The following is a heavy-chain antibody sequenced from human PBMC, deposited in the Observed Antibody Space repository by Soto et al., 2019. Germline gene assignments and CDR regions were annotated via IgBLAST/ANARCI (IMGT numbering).Heavy chain of an antibody. D-gene: IGHD6-19*01. CDR1: GGSISSGDYY. CDR2: IYYSGST. CDR3: ASLRGQWLDRGPIDY. J-gene: IGHJ4*02. V-gene: IGHV4-30-4*01. Sequence: SETLSLTCTVSGGSISSGDYYWSWIRQPPGKGLEWIGYIYYSGSTYYNPSLKSRVTISVDTSKNQFSLKLSSVTAADTAVYYCASLRGQWLDRGPIDYWGQGTLVTVS.